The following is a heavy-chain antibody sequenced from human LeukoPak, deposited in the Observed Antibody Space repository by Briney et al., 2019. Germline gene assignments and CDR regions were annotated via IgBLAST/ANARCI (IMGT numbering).Heavy chain of an antibody. CDR2: IYSGGST. V-gene: IGHV3-66*01. Sequence: PGGSLRLSCAASGFTVSSNYMSWVRQAPGKGLEWVSVIYSGGSTYYADSVKGRFTISRDNSKNTLYLQMNSLRAEDMAVYYCASESIAVAAAPFDYWGQGTLVTVSS. CDR3: ASESIAVAAAPFDY. D-gene: IGHD6-19*01. CDR1: GFTVSSNY. J-gene: IGHJ4*02.